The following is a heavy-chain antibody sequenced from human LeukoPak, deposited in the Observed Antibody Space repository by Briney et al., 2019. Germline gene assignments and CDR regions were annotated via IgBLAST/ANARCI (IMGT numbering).Heavy chain of an antibody. CDR2: ISYDGSNK. V-gene: IGHV3-30*18. Sequence: PGGSLRLSCAASGFTFSSHWMHWVRQAPGKGLEWVAVISYDGSNKYYADSVKGRFTSSRDNSKNTLYLQMNRLRDEDTAVYYCAKDETSYSSGWYDYWGQGTLVTVSS. J-gene: IGHJ4*02. CDR3: AKDETSYSSGWYDY. CDR1: GFTFSSHW. D-gene: IGHD6-19*01.